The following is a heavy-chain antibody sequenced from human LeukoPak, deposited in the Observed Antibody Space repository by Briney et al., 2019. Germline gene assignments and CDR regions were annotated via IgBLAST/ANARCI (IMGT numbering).Heavy chain of an antibody. V-gene: IGHV4-39*07. D-gene: IGHD3-10*01. Sequence: SETLSLTCTVSGGSISSSSYYWGWIRQPPGKGLEWIGSIYYSGSTYYNPSLKSRVTISVDTSKNQFSLKLSSVTAADTAVYYCARGSRYYYGSGSYYSPYYYYYYMDVWGKGTTITVYS. CDR3: ARGSRYYYGSGSYYSPYYYYYYMDV. CDR2: IYYSGST. J-gene: IGHJ6*03. CDR1: GGSISSSSYY.